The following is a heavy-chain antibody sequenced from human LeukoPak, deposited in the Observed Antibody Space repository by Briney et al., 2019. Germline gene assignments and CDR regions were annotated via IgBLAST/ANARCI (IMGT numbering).Heavy chain of an antibody. V-gene: IGHV4-31*03. J-gene: IGHJ4*02. Sequence: SETLSLTCTVSGGSISSGGYYWSWIRQHPGKGLEWIGYIYYSGSTYYNPSLKSRVTISVDTSKNQFSLKLSSVTAADTAVYYCARRGGNTNYCDSSGYPFDYWGQGTLVTVSS. D-gene: IGHD3-22*01. CDR1: GGSISSGGYY. CDR3: ARRGGNTNYCDSSGYPFDY. CDR2: IYYSGST.